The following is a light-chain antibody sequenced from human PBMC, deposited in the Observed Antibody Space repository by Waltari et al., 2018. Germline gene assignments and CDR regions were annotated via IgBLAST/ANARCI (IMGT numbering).Light chain of an antibody. CDR1: TGAVTSGHY. CDR2: DSY. V-gene: IGLV7-46*01. CDR3: WLAYTGGIVV. Sequence: QAVVTQEPPLTVSPGGTVTLTFGSSTGAVTSGHYPTWLQQKPGQAPRTLLYDSYNKQAWTPPRFSASLVGGKAVLTLSGAQAEDEAKYYCWLAYTGGIVVFGGGTELAVL. J-gene: IGLJ2*01.